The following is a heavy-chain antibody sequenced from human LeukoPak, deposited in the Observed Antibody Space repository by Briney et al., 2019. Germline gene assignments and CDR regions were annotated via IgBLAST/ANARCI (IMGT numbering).Heavy chain of an antibody. J-gene: IGHJ6*02. Sequence: PSETLSLTCTVSGGSISSYYWSWIRQPPGKGLEWIGYIYYSGSTNYNPSLKSRVTISVETSKNQFSLKLSSVTAADTAVYYCARYANSPYYYYAMDVWGQGTTVTVSS. V-gene: IGHV4-59*12. CDR3: ARYANSPYYYYAMDV. D-gene: IGHD4/OR15-4a*01. CDR2: IYYSGST. CDR1: GGSISSYY.